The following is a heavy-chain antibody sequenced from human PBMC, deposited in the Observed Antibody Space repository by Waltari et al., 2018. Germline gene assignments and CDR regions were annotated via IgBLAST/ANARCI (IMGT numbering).Heavy chain of an antibody. CDR3: ARPTGFRLRTARAEYFQH. J-gene: IGHJ1*01. V-gene: IGHV1-69*08. D-gene: IGHD4-17*01. CDR2: IIPIFGTA. CDR1: GGTFSSYA. Sequence: QVQLVQSGAEVKKPGSSVKVSCKASGGTFSSYAISWVRQAPGQGLEWMGRIIPIFGTANYAQKVQGRVTITADKSTSTAYMELSSLRSEDTAVYYCARPTGFRLRTARAEYFQHWGQGTLVTVSS.